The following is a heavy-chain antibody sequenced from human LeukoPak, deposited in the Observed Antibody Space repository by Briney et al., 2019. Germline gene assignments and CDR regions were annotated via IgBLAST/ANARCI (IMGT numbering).Heavy chain of an antibody. V-gene: IGHV1-18*01. CDR1: GYTFASYG. Sequence: ASVKVSCKASGYTFASYGISWVRQAPGQGLEWMGWISAYNGNTNYAQKLQGRVTMTTDTSTSTAYMELWSLRSDDTAVYYCATSSSWFDAFDIWGQGTMVTVSS. J-gene: IGHJ3*02. CDR2: ISAYNGNT. CDR3: ATSSSWFDAFDI. D-gene: IGHD6-13*01.